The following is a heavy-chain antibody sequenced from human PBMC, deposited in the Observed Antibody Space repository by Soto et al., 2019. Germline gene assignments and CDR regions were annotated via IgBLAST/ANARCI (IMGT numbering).Heavy chain of an antibody. CDR1: GYTFSSFG. CDR2: IYIDDT. J-gene: IGHJ4*02. D-gene: IGHD1-1*01. V-gene: IGHV1-18*01. Sequence: QIQLVQSEAEVKKPGASVKVSCKASGYTFSSFGFSWMRQAPGQGLEWMGWIYIDDTKYAQNFQGRVTMTTDTSPSGVYMEMRSLRSDDTVVYYCAGDRDWNLDYWGRGTPVTVSS. CDR3: AGDRDWNLDY.